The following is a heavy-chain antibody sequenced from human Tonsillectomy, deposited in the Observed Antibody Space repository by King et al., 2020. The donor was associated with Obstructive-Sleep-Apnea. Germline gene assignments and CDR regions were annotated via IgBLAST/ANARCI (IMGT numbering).Heavy chain of an antibody. CDR2: MFTSGST. CDR1: GGSISSYS. J-gene: IGHJ6*02. Sequence: VQLQESGPGLVKPSETLSLTCTVSGGSISSYSWAWIRQPAGEGLEWIGRMFTSGSTNCNPSLNSRVTMSVDQSKNQFSLKLSSVSAADTAVYYCARDVPYDWLVPYYYYGMDVWGQGTTVTVSS. D-gene: IGHD3-9*01. CDR3: ARDVPYDWLVPYYYYGMDV. V-gene: IGHV4-4*07.